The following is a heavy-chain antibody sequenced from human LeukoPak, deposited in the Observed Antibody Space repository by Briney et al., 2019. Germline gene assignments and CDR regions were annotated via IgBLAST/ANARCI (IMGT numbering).Heavy chain of an antibody. D-gene: IGHD3-16*01. Sequence: GGSLRLSCAASGFIVTTTYMTWVRQAPGKGLEWVSIIYSDGSTNYADFVKGRFTTSRDNSKNTVYLQMKSLRAEDTAVYYCARGPSDYYVHFDYWGQGTLVTVSS. CDR1: GFIVTTTY. V-gene: IGHV3-66*01. CDR3: ARGPSDYYVHFDY. J-gene: IGHJ4*02. CDR2: IYSDGST.